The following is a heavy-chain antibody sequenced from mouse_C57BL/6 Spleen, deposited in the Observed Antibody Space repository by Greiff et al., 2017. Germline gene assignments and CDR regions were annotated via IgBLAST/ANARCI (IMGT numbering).Heavy chain of an antibody. Sequence: VQLQQSGPELVKPGASVKISCKASGYTFTDYYMNWVKQSHGKSLEWIGDINPNNGGTSYNQKFKGKATLTVDKSSSTAYMELRSLTSEDSAVYYSARRYYGSSHGAMDYWGQGTSVTVSS. D-gene: IGHD1-1*01. V-gene: IGHV1-26*01. CDR2: INPNNGGT. J-gene: IGHJ4*01. CDR3: ARRYYGSSHGAMDY. CDR1: GYTFTDYY.